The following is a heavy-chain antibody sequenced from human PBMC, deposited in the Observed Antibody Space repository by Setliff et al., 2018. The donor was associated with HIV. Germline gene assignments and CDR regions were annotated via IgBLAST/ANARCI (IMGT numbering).Heavy chain of an antibody. V-gene: IGHV4-39*01. CDR1: GGSIRSSSYY. CDR2: IYYRGNT. Sequence: TSETLSLTCNVSGGSIRSSSYYWGWIRQPPGKGLEWIGSIYYRGNTYYNPSLKSRVTISVDTSKNQFSLKLRAETAADSAVYYCARQGRPGDFDSWGQGTLVTVSS. J-gene: IGHJ4*02. D-gene: IGHD7-27*01. CDR3: ARQGRPGDFDS.